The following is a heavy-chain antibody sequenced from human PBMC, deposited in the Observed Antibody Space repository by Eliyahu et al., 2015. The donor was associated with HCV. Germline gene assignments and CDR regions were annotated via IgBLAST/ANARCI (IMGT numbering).Heavy chain of an antibody. D-gene: IGHD2-15*01. CDR3: ARGDRRICSGGSCWWFDP. J-gene: IGHJ5*02. Sequence: QVQLQQWGAGLLKPSETLSLTCAVYGGSFSGYYWSWIRQPPGKGLEWIGEINHSGSTNYNPSLKSRVTISVDTSKNQFSLKLSSVTAADTAVYYCARGDRRICSGGSCWWFDPWGQGTLVTVSS. CDR1: GGSFSGYY. CDR2: INHSGST. V-gene: IGHV4-34*01.